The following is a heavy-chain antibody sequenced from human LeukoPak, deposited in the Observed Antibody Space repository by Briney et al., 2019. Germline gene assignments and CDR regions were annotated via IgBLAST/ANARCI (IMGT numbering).Heavy chain of an antibody. CDR3: AKWGCSGGSCYPFAY. J-gene: IGHJ4*02. CDR2: MSGSGGRT. D-gene: IGHD2-15*01. Sequence: GGSLRLSCAASGFTFSSYAMSWVRQAPGKGLEWVSAMSGSGGRTYYADSVKGRFTISRDNSKNTLYLQMNSLRAEDTAVYYRAKWGCSGGSCYPFAYWGQGTLVTVSS. V-gene: IGHV3-23*01. CDR1: GFTFSSYA.